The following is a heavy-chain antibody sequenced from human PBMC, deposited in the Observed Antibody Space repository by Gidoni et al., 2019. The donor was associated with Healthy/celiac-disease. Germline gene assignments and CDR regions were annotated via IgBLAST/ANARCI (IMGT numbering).Heavy chain of an antibody. V-gene: IGHV3-48*01. CDR1: GFTFSSYS. J-gene: IGHJ4*02. D-gene: IGHD2-21*01. Sequence: EVQLVESGGGLVQPGGSLRLSCAASGFTFSSYSMNWVRQAPGKGLEWVSYISSSSSTIYYADSVKGRFTISRDNAKNSLYLQMNSLRAEDTAVYYCARHTPSLGDGYNPYWGQGTLVTVSS. CDR2: ISSSSSTI. CDR3: ARHTPSLGDGYNPY.